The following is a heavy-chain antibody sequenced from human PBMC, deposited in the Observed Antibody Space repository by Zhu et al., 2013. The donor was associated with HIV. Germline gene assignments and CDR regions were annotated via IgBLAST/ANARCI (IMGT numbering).Heavy chain of an antibody. CDR2: INPKSGGT. CDR1: GGTFSSYA. J-gene: IGHJ4*02. V-gene: IGHV1-2*02. D-gene: IGHD2-21*01. Sequence: QVQLVQSGAEVKEPGSSVKVSCKASGGTFSSYAISWVRQAPGQRPEWMGWINPKSGGTNYAQKFQGRVTMTSDTSISTAYMELSWLISDDTAVYYCAREPXNRYGGNSLFDHWGQGTLITVSS. CDR3: AREPXNRYGGNSLFDH.